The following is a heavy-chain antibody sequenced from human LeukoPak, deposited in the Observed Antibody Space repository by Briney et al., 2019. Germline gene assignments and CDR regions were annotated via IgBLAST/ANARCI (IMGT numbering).Heavy chain of an antibody. CDR3: ARERYYSSGSYYNRIDY. Sequence: GASVKVSCKASGYTFSGYYMHWVRQAPGQGLEWMGWINPNSGGTNYAQKFQGRVTMTRDTSISTAYMDLSRLRSDDTAVYYCARERYYSSGSYYNRIDYWGQGTLVTVSS. CDR1: GYTFSGYY. D-gene: IGHD3-10*01. V-gene: IGHV1-2*02. CDR2: INPNSGGT. J-gene: IGHJ4*02.